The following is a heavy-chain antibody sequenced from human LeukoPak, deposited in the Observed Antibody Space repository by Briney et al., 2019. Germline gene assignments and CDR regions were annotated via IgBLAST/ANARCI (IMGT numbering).Heavy chain of an antibody. CDR3: TTLGNWNDGFDY. CDR1: SYTFTSYG. D-gene: IGHD1-1*01. CDR2: ISAYNGNT. J-gene: IGHJ4*02. V-gene: IGHV1-18*01. Sequence: AASVKVSCKASSYTFTSYGISWVRQAPGQGLEWMGWISAYNGNTNYAQKLQGRVTMTTDTSTSTAYMELRSLRADDTAVYYCTTLGNWNDGFDYWGQGTLVTVSS.